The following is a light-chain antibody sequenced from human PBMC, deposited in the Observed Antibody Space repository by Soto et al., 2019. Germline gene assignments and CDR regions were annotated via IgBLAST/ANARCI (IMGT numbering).Light chain of an antibody. CDR3: QSYDSSLSGSVV. Sequence: QSVLKQPPSVSGVPGQRVTISCTGSSSNIGAGYDVHWYQQLPGTAPKLLIYGNSNRPSGVPDRFSGSKSGTSASLAITGLQAEDEADYYCQSYDSSLSGSVVFGGGTKLTVL. CDR1: SSNIGAGYD. CDR2: GNS. J-gene: IGLJ2*01. V-gene: IGLV1-40*01.